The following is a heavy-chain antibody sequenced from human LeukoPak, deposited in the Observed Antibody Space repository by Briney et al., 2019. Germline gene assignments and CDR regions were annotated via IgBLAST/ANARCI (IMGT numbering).Heavy chain of an antibody. V-gene: IGHV1-3*03. CDR2: INAGNGNT. CDR1: GYTFISYA. D-gene: IGHD5-12*01. Sequence: ASVTVSFTASGYTFISYAMHWVRQAPGQRLEWMGWINAGNGNTKYSQEFQGRVTITRDTSASTAYMELSSLRSEDTAVYYCARDGYDTDWGDYWGQGTLVTVSS. J-gene: IGHJ4*02. CDR3: ARDGYDTDWGDY.